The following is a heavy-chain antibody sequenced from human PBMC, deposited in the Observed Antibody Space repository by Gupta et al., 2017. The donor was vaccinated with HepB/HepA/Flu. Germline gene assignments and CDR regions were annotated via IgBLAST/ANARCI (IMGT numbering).Heavy chain of an antibody. CDR2: ILNSGTT. D-gene: IGHD6-25*01. CDR3: ARLHSAETS. CDR1: GGSISGNN. J-gene: IGHJ4*02. Sequence: QVQLQESGPGLVKPSETLSLTCTVSGGSISGNNWSWIRQPPGKGLEWIGWILNSGTTSYNPPLKSRVTISADTSKTQFSLKLKSVTAADTAVYYCARLHSAETSWGRGTLVTVSS. V-gene: IGHV4-4*08.